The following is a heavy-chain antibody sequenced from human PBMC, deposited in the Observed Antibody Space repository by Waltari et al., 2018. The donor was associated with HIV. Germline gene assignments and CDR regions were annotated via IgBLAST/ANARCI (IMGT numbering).Heavy chain of an antibody. CDR1: GYTFTSYD. V-gene: IGHV1-8*01. J-gene: IGHJ6*02. CDR2: MNPNSGNT. D-gene: IGHD3-3*01. CDR3: AREEGPSYYDFWSGYYSYYYYYGMDV. Sequence: QVQLVQSGAEVKKPGASVKVSCKASGYTFTSYDINWVRQATGQGLEWMGWMNPNSGNTGYAQKFQGRVTMTRNTSISTAYMELSSLRSEDTAVYYCAREEGPSYYDFWSGYYSYYYYYGMDVWGQGTTVTVSS.